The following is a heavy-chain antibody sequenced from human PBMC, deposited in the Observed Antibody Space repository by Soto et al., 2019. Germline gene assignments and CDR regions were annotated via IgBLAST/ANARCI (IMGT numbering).Heavy chain of an antibody. V-gene: IGHV3-23*01. Sequence: EVQLLESGGGLLQPGGSLRLSCAASGFTFSSYGMTWVRQAPGKGLEWVSFSSATGAGTYYADSVKGRFTISRDNSKNTVYLQMNDLRVEDAAEYFCAKDSWAIFGVPAGEYYAMDVWGQGTTVTVSS. CDR3: AKDSWAIFGVPAGEYYAMDV. CDR1: GFTFSSYG. J-gene: IGHJ6*02. D-gene: IGHD3-3*01. CDR2: SSATGAGT.